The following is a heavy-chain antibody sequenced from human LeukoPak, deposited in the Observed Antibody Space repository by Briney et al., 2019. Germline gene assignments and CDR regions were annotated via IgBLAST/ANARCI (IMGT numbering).Heavy chain of an antibody. CDR2: VSPSGDTT. J-gene: IGHJ4*02. D-gene: IGHD2-2*01. Sequence: GGSLRLSCAASGFTFSSYWMCWVRQAPGKGLEWVSAVSPSGDTTYYADSVKGRFTISRDNSKNTLYLQMNSPRAEDTAVYYCAKEGCTRCTPFVDYWGQGILVTVSS. V-gene: IGHV3-23*01. CDR1: GFTFSSYW. CDR3: AKEGCTRCTPFVDY.